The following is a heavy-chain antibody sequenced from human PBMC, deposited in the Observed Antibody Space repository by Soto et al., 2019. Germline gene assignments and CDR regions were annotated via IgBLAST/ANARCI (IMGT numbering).Heavy chain of an antibody. CDR1: GYIFVNYG. CDR3: VMVDNYVTPTPQDV. V-gene: IGHV1-18*01. Sequence: QVQLVQSGDEVKKPGASVKVSCKASGYIFVNYGIAWVRQAPGQGLEWMGWISPYTGNTHSATKVQGRLTMTTDTTTRTPYMDLGSLTSDDTAVYYCVMVDNYVTPTPQDVWGQGPTVTVSS. D-gene: IGHD3-16*01. CDR2: ISPYTGNT. J-gene: IGHJ6*02.